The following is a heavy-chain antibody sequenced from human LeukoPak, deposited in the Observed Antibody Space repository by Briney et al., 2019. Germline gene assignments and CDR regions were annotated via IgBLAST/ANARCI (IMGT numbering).Heavy chain of an antibody. CDR1: GSTFSSYG. D-gene: IGHD3-10*01. V-gene: IGHV3-33*01. CDR2: IWYDGSNN. Sequence: GGSLRLSCAASGSTFSSYGMHWVRQAPGKGLEWVAVIWYDGSNNYYADSVKGRFTISRDNSKNTLYLQMNSLRAEDTAVYYCARDPRPQLLWFGEFPYWGQGALVTVSS. J-gene: IGHJ4*02. CDR3: ARDPRPQLLWFGEFPY.